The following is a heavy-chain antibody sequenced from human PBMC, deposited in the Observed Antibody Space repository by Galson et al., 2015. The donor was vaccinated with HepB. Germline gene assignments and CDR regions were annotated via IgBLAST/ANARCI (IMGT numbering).Heavy chain of an antibody. J-gene: IGHJ4*02. CDR2: INNDGSST. Sequence: SLRLSCAASGFTFSSYRMYWFRQAPGKGLVWVSRINNDGSSTDYADSVKGRFTISRDNAKNTLFLQMNSLTAEDTAVYYCTRSANYRYDYWGQGTLVTVSS. CDR3: TRSANYRYDY. CDR1: GFTFSSYR. D-gene: IGHD3-16*02. V-gene: IGHV3-74*01.